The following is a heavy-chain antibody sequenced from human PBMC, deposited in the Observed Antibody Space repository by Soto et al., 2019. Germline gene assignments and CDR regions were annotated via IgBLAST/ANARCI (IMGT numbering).Heavy chain of an antibody. CDR1: GFTFSSYS. CDR3: AKPLVVHSYGALDY. V-gene: IGHV3-23*01. D-gene: IGHD2-21*01. CDR2: ISDSSTIT. J-gene: IGHJ4*02. Sequence: EVQLLESGGGLAQPGGSLRLSCAASGFTFSSYSMTWVRQAPGKGLDWVSSISDSSTITFYADSVKGRFTSSRDNSTNTLYLQMNSLRAEGTAIYFCAKPLVVHSYGALDYWGQGTLVTVSS.